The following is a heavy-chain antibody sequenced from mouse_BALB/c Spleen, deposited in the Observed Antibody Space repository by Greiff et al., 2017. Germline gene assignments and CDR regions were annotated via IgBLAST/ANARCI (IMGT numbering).Heavy chain of an antibody. D-gene: IGHD1-2*01. Sequence: QGQLQQSGPELVKPGASVKISCKASGYAFSSSWMNWVKQRPGQGLEWIGRIYPGDGDTNYNGKFKGKATLTADKSSSTAYMQLSSLTSVDSAVYFCASEGYGYAWFAYWGQGTLVTVSA. J-gene: IGHJ3*01. CDR3: ASEGYGYAWFAY. CDR2: IYPGDGDT. CDR1: GYAFSSSW. V-gene: IGHV1-82*01.